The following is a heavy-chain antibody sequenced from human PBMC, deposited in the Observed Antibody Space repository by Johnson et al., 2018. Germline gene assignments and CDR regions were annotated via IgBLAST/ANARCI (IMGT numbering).Heavy chain of an antibody. CDR3: AGGDVYFYMDV. D-gene: IGHD3-16*01. Sequence: QVQLQESGPGLVKXSETXSLXCTVSGGSISSNVYYWGWIRQPPGQGLAWIGRISYSGSTSYNQSLQRRVPISVDTSNNQFSLKLNSVTPAGTAVYYCAGGDVYFYMDVWGKGTTVTVSS. V-gene: IGHV4-39*07. J-gene: IGHJ6*03. CDR2: ISYSGST. CDR1: GGSISSNVYY.